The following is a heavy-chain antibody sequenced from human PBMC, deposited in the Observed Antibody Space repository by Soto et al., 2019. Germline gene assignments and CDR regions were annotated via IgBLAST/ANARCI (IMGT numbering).Heavy chain of an antibody. Sequence: PSETLSLTCAVSGGSISSSNWWSWVRQPPGKGLEWIGEIYHSGSTNYNPSLKSRVTISVDKSKNQFSLKLSSVTAADTAVDYCASRRWGYSYGYGATYGMDVWGQGTTVTVSS. D-gene: IGHD5-18*01. CDR2: IYHSGST. J-gene: IGHJ6*02. V-gene: IGHV4-4*02. CDR1: GGSISSSNW. CDR3: ASRRWGYSYGYGATYGMDV.